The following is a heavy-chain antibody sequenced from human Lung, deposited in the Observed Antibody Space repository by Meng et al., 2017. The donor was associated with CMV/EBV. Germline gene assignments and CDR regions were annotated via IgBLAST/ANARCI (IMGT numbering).Heavy chain of an antibody. CDR3: GRYTDIVSVIAGTRDYWFDP. CDR2: IIPILAIT. D-gene: IGHD2-15*01. Sequence: SXXVFXKASAAISSSYAITCVRQDPGQGLEWMGTIIPILAITKYAQKFEGRVTITADKTSSTVYMELSSLRSDDTAVYYCGRYTDIVSVIAGTRDYWFDPWXQGTLVTVSS. V-gene: IGHV1-69*04. CDR1: AAISSSYA. J-gene: IGHJ5*02.